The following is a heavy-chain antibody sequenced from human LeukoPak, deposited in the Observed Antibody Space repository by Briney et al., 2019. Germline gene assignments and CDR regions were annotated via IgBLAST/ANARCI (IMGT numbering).Heavy chain of an antibody. CDR2: ISGSGENT. CDR3: ARGSGCVVRGDAMDV. J-gene: IGHJ6*02. V-gene: IGHV3-23*01. D-gene: IGHD3-22*01. Sequence: GGSLRLSCAASGFTFSSYGITWVRQAPGKGLEWVSGISGSGENTYYADSVKGRFTVSRDNSKNTMYLQMNSLRAEDTAVYYCARGSGCVVRGDAMDVWGQGTTVTVS. CDR1: GFTFSSYG.